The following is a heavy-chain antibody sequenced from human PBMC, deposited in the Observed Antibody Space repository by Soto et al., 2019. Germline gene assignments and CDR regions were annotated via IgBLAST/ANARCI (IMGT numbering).Heavy chain of an antibody. J-gene: IGHJ6*02. D-gene: IGHD4-17*01. V-gene: IGHV3-33*01. CDR2: IWYDGSNK. CDR3: ARVRDLRRFYYGMDV. Sequence: PGWSLRLSCAASGFTFSSYGMHWVRQAPGKGLEGVAVIWYDGSNKYYADSVKGRLTISRDNSKNTLYLQMNSRRAEDTAVYYCARVRDLRRFYYGMDVWGQGNTVTVSS. CDR1: GFTFSSYG.